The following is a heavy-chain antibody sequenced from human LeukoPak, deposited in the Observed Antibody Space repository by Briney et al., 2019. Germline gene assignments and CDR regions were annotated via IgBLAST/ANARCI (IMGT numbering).Heavy chain of an antibody. J-gene: IGHJ4*02. D-gene: IGHD5-12*01. CDR3: ASSYVATFDF. Sequence: SVKVSCKSSGGTVSSYAISWVRQAPGQGLEWLGGINRMSGAANYAQKFQGRVTLSLDKSTSTVYMELRSLRSDDTAVYYCASSYVATFDFWGQGTPVSVSS. CDR1: GGTVSSYA. CDR2: INRMSGAA. V-gene: IGHV1-69*06.